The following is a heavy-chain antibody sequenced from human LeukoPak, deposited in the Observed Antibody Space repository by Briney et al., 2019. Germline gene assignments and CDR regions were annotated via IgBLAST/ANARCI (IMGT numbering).Heavy chain of an antibody. CDR1: GMSLSATGVA. D-gene: IGHD3-10*01. CDR2: IYWNGDK. Sequence: GSGSTLVKPTETLTLTCSFSGMSLSATGVAVGWIRQPPGKAPEWLALIYWNGDKRYSPSLKSRLTISKDTSKDQVVLAMSNMDPVDTGTYYCAHSHPAIITAVNRYFDYWGQGTLVTVSS. V-gene: IGHV2-5*01. CDR3: AHSHPAIITAVNRYFDY. J-gene: IGHJ4*02.